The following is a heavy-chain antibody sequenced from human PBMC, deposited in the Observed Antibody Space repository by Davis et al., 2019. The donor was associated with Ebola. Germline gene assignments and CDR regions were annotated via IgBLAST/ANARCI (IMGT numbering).Heavy chain of an antibody. D-gene: IGHD3-10*01. CDR2: INHSGST. CDR1: GGSFSGYY. CDR3: ARESYSSGNYYTGYYYYGMDV. Sequence: SETLSLTCAVYGGSFSGYYWSWIRQPPGKGLEWIGEINHSGSTNYNPSLKSRVTISVDTSKNQFSLKLSSVTAADTAVYYCARESYSSGNYYTGYYYYGMDVWGQGTTVTVS. V-gene: IGHV4-34*01. J-gene: IGHJ6*02.